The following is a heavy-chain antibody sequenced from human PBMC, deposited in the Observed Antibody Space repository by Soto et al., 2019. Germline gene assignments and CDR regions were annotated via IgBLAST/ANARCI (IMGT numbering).Heavy chain of an antibody. J-gene: IGHJ4*02. V-gene: IGHV4-39*01. CDR1: GGSISNSSSY. CDR2: IYYSGRT. D-gene: IGHD1-7*01. CDR3: ARLGRAGTTRDY. Sequence: QLQLQESGPGLVKPSETLSLTCTVSGGSISNSSSYWGWIRQPPGKGLEWIGSIYYSGRTYYTPSLKSRVTISVDTSKNQFSLKLNSVTAADTAVYYCARLGRAGTTRDYWGQGTLVTVSS.